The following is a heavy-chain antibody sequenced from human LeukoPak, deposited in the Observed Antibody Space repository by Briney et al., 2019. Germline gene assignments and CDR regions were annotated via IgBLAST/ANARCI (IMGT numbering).Heavy chain of an antibody. CDR1: GGSISSSSYY. J-gene: IGHJ4*02. Sequence: SETLSLTCTVSGGSISSSSYYWGWIRQPPGKGLEWIGSIYYSGSTYYNPSLKSRVTISVDTSKNQFSLKLSSVTAADTAVHYCARSIGGYCSSTSCQGGAFDYWGQGTLVTVSP. CDR2: IYYSGST. CDR3: ARSIGGYCSSTSCQGGAFDY. V-gene: IGHV4-39*01. D-gene: IGHD2-2*01.